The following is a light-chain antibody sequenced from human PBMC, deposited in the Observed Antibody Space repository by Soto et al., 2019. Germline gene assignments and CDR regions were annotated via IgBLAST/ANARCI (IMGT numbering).Light chain of an antibody. J-gene: IGKJ4*01. CDR3: QQTSSFPLT. CDR2: AAS. Sequence: DLQMTQSPSSVSASVGDRVTITCRASQGITSWLAWYQQKPGRAPKLLIYAASSLQSGVPSRFSGSESGRGVTLTISSLQPEDFATYLCQQTSSFPLTFGGGTKVEIK. CDR1: QGITSW. V-gene: IGKV1-12*01.